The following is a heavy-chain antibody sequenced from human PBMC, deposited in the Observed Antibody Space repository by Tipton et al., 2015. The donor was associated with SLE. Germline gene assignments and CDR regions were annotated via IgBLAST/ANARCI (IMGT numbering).Heavy chain of an antibody. V-gene: IGHV4-34*10. CDR3: ARAKDWEDGFDV. Sequence: PGLVKPSETLSLTCAVYGGSFSGNFWTWIRQPPGKGLEWIGEINHSGSTTYNPSLKSRIALSVDTSKNQFSLTVFSVTAADTALYFCARAKDWEDGFDVWGQGTMVTVSA. J-gene: IGHJ3*01. CDR2: INHSGST. D-gene: IGHD3-9*01. CDR1: GGSFSGNF.